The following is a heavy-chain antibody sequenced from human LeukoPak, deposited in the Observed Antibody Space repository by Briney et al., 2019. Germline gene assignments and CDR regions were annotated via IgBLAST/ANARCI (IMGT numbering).Heavy chain of an antibody. V-gene: IGHV4-59*12. D-gene: IGHD3-16*01. J-gene: IGHJ3*02. CDR3: ARVGAYGTDAFDI. Sequence: PSETLSLTCTVSGGSISSYYWSWIRQPPGKGLEWIGYIYYSGSTNYNPSLKSRVTISVDTSKNQFSLKLSSVTAADTAVYYCARVGAYGTDAFDIWGQGTMVTVSS. CDR1: GGSISSYY. CDR2: IYYSGST.